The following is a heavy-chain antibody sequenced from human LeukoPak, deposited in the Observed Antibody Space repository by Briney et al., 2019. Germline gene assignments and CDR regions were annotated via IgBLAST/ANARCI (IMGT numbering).Heavy chain of an antibody. V-gene: IGHV3-7*01. J-gene: IGHJ6*03. CDR2: IKQDGSGK. D-gene: IGHD3-10*01. CDR3: ARESGSGYMDV. Sequence: GGSLRLSCAASGFTFSSYWMSWVRQAPGKGLEWVANIKQDGSGKYYVDSVKGRFTISRDNAKNSLYLQMNSLRAEDTAVYYCARESGSGYMDVWGKGTTVTVSS. CDR1: GFTFSSYW.